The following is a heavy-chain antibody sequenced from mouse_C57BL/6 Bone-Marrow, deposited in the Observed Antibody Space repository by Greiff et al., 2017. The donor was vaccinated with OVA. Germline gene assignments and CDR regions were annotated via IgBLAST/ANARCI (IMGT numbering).Heavy chain of an antibody. J-gene: IGHJ1*03. D-gene: IGHD2-5*01. CDR1: GYTFTDYN. Sequence: EVQLQQSGPELVKPGASVKMSCKASGYTFTDYNMHWVKQSHGKSLEWIGYINPNNGGTSYNQKFKGKATLTVNKSSSTAYMELRSLTSEDSAVYYCARVGRYSNYSYFDVWGTGTTVTVSS. CDR3: ARVGRYSNYSYFDV. CDR2: INPNNGGT. V-gene: IGHV1-22*01.